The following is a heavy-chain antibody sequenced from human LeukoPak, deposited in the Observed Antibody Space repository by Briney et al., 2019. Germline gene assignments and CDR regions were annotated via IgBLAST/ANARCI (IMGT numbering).Heavy chain of an antibody. Sequence: ASVKVSCKASGYTFTSYDINWVRQATGQGLEWMGWMSPNSGNTGYAQKFQGRVTMTRNTSISTAYMELSSLRSEDTAVYYCARGRGVVYAADYWGQGTLVTVSS. D-gene: IGHD2-8*02. V-gene: IGHV1-8*01. CDR3: ARGRGVVYAADY. CDR1: GYTFTSYD. CDR2: MSPNSGNT. J-gene: IGHJ4*02.